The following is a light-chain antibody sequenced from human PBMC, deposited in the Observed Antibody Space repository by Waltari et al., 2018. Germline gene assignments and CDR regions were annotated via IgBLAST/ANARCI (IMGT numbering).Light chain of an antibody. Sequence: QSALTQPASLSGSPGKSNTTSCTGTSRDVGSYDFVPWYRQYPGKAPQLIIDVVHYHPSGVSNRFSGSKSGNTASLTISGLQAEDETDYYCSSYTTSSTYVFGTGTTVTVL. CDR2: VVH. V-gene: IGLV2-14*01. J-gene: IGLJ1*01. CDR3: SSYTTSSTYV. CDR1: SRDVGSYDF.